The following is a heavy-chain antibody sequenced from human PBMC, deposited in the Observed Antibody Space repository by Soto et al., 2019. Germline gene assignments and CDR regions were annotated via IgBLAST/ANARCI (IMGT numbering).Heavy chain of an antibody. Sequence: PGGSLRLSCAASGFTFSGSAMHWVRQASGKGLEWVGHIRTKGNSYATAYATSVRGRFTISRDDSKNTAYLQMNSLKTEDTAVYYCAKGRGYCISTSCPYNWFDPWGQGT. CDR3: AKGRGYCISTSCPYNWFDP. CDR1: GFTFSGSA. J-gene: IGHJ5*02. D-gene: IGHD2-2*01. CDR2: IRTKGNSYAT. V-gene: IGHV3-73*01.